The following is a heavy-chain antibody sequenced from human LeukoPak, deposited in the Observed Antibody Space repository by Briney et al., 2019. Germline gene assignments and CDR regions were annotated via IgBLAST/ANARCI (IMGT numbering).Heavy chain of an antibody. CDR1: GFTFDDYA. CDR3: ATLKIAVADDY. V-gene: IGHV3-9*01. J-gene: IGHJ4*02. D-gene: IGHD6-19*01. Sequence: GGSLRLSCAASGFTFDDYAMHWVRQAPGKGLEWVSGISWNSGSIGYADSVKGRFTISRDNAKNSLYLQMNSLRAEDTAVYYCATLKIAVADDYWGQGTLVTVSS. CDR2: ISWNSGSI.